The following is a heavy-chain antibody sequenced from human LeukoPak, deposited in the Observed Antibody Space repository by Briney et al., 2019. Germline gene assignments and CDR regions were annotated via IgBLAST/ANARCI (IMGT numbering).Heavy chain of an antibody. J-gene: IGHJ4*02. Sequence: GGSPRLSCAASGFTFRNYVIHWVRQAPGKGLEWVAVTSSDLNVKLYADSVKGRFTISRDNAKNSLYLQMNSLRAEDTAVYYCARDRGGARPIDYWGQGTLVTVSS. V-gene: IGHV3-30-3*01. CDR3: ARDRGGARPIDY. CDR2: TSSDLNVK. D-gene: IGHD1-26*01. CDR1: GFTFRNYV.